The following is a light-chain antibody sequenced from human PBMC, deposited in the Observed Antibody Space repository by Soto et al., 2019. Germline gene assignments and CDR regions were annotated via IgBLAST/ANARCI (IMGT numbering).Light chain of an antibody. Sequence: IKSPATLAAYTGDRVTTACRASENIKNCLAWYQQIPGKAPKVLISGASNLETGVPSRFSGSGYGTEFTLTISNLQPGDSALYCCQDSTFPPLPFGGVTKV. J-gene: IGKJ4*01. CDR3: QDSTFPPLP. CDR1: ENIKNC. V-gene: IGKV1-5*01. CDR2: GAS.